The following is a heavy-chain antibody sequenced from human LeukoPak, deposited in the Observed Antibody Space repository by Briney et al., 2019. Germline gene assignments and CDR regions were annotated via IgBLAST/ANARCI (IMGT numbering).Heavy chain of an antibody. CDR2: ISSSSSYI. CDR3: ARDQQQLASRMDV. V-gene: IGHV3-21*01. Sequence: GGSLRLSCAASGFTFSSYSMNWVRQAPGKGLEWVSSISSSSSYIYYADSVKGRFTISRDNAKNSLYLQMNSLRAEDTAVYYCARDQQQLASRMDVWGQGTAVSVSS. J-gene: IGHJ6*02. CDR1: GFTFSSYS. D-gene: IGHD6-13*01.